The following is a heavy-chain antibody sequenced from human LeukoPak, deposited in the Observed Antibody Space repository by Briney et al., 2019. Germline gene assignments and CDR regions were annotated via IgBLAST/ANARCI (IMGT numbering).Heavy chain of an antibody. CDR3: AKVARYSCGWF. CDR1: GFTFSTYA. CDR2: FSATSHST. J-gene: IGHJ4*02. Sequence: GGSLRLSCAASGFTFSTYAMSWVRQAPGKGLEWVSTFSATSHSTYYADSVKGRFTISRDNSKNTLYLQMDSLRAEDTAVYYCAKVARYSCGWFWGQGTLVTVSS. D-gene: IGHD6-19*01. V-gene: IGHV3-23*01.